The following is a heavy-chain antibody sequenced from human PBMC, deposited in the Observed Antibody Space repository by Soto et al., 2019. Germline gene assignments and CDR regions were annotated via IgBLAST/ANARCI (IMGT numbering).Heavy chain of an antibody. CDR2: ISYDGSNK. CDR1: GFTFSSYA. CDR3: AKVELRYNGSGNYDYGMDV. Sequence: GGSLRLSCAASGFTFSSYAMHWVRQAPGKGLEWVAVISYDGSNKYYADSVKGRFTISRDNSKNTLYLQMTSLRAEDTAVYYCAKVELRYNGSGNYDYGMDVWGQGTTVTVAS. D-gene: IGHD3-10*01. J-gene: IGHJ6*02. V-gene: IGHV3-30-3*01.